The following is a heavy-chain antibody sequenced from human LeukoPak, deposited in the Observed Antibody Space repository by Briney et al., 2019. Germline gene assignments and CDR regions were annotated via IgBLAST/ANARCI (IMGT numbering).Heavy chain of an antibody. Sequence: PGRSLRLSCAPSGFTFDDYAMHWVRHAPGKGLECVSGISWNSGSIGYADSVKGRFTISRDNAKNSLYLQMNSLRAEDTALYYCAKDSSSSWYGVDWFDPWGQGTLVTVSS. V-gene: IGHV3-9*01. J-gene: IGHJ5*02. CDR2: ISWNSGSI. CDR1: GFTFDDYA. CDR3: AKDSSSSWYGVDWFDP. D-gene: IGHD6-13*01.